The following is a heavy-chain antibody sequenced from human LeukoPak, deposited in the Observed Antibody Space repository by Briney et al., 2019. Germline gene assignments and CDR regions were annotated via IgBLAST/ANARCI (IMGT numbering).Heavy chain of an antibody. CDR1: GYSFTSYW. V-gene: IGHV5-51*01. CDR2: IYPGDSDT. D-gene: IGHD3-10*01. Sequence: GESLKISCRGSGYSFTSYWIGWVRQMPGKGLEWMGIIYPGDSDTRYSPSFQGQVTISADKSISTAYLQWSSLKATDTAMYYCARLKSYGSDPPEFGRGQGTLVTVSS. CDR3: ARLKSYGSDPPEFG. J-gene: IGHJ4*02.